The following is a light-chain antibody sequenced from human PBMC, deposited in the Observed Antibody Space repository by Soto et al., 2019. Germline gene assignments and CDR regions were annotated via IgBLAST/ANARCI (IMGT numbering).Light chain of an antibody. CDR1: QSISTS. CDR3: QQSYSTPRT. J-gene: IGKJ5*01. CDR2: AAS. V-gene: IGKV1-39*01. Sequence: DIKMTQSPSSMRASEGDRVTLTWRASQSISTSFNWYQQKPGKATKVLIYAASSLQRGAPSRFSGSGSGTDFTLTISSLQPEDFATYYCQQSYSTPRTVGHGTRLEIK.